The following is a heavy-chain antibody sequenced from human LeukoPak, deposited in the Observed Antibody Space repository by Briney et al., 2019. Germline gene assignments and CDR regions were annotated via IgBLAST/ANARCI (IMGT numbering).Heavy chain of an antibody. D-gene: IGHD5-24*01. Sequence: GGSLRLSCAASGFTFSDYYMSWIRQAPGKGLEWVSYIRSSSIYTNYADSVKGRFTISRDNAKNSLFLQMNSLRVEDTAVYYFATDKGRDGYRIDYWGQGTLVTVSS. CDR3: ATDKGRDGYRIDY. J-gene: IGHJ4*02. V-gene: IGHV3-11*05. CDR2: IRSSSIYT. CDR1: GFTFSDYY.